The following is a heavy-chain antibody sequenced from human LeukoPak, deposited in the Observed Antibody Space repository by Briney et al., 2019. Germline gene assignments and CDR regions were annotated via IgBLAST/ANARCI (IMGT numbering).Heavy chain of an antibody. V-gene: IGHV4-59*01. D-gene: IGHD1-26*01. CDR1: GGSISSYY. Sequence: SETLSLTCNVSGGSISSYYWSWIRQPPGKGLEWIGYIYHSGSTNYNPSLKSRLTMSVDTSKNQFSLKLSSVTAADTAVYYCARVNADSGYYFDYWGQGTLVTVSS. CDR3: ARVNADSGYYFDY. J-gene: IGHJ4*02. CDR2: IYHSGST.